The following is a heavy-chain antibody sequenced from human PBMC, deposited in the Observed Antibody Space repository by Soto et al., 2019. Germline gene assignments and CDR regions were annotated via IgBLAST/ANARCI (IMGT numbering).Heavy chain of an antibody. CDR3: ARGPGASGLDV. D-gene: IGHD2-8*02. V-gene: IGHV1-46*01. J-gene: IGHJ6*02. CDR2: INPSGGGT. Sequence: QVQLVQSGAEVKKPGASVNVSCKASGYTFTSSYIHWVRQAPGQGFEWMGIINPSGGGTSYSQKLQGRVTLTSDTSTRTIYMELNSLRSEDTAVYYCARGPGASGLDVWGQGTTVTVSS. CDR1: GYTFTSSY.